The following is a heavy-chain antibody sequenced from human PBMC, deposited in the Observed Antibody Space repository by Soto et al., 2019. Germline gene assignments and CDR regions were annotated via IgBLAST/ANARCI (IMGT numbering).Heavy chain of an antibody. Sequence: QVQLQESGPGLVKPSQTLSLTCTVSGAYVNTGGYYWSWVRQYPGKGLEWIGYIYHSGDTYYNPSLKSRLTISVDTSKNHFSLSLSSVTVADTALYYWARAPGNERLDYWGQGTLVIVSS. D-gene: IGHD1-1*01. CDR1: GAYVNTGGYY. V-gene: IGHV4-31*03. CDR2: IYHSGDT. CDR3: ARAPGNERLDY. J-gene: IGHJ4*02.